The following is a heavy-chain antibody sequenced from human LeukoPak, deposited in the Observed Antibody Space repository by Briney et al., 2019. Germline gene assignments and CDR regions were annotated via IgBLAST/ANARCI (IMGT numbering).Heavy chain of an antibody. CDR2: INHSGST. J-gene: IGHJ4*02. CDR3: ARLGYSYRVDY. Sequence: SETLSLTCAVYGGSFSGYYWSWIRQPPGKGLEWIGEINHSGSTNYNPSLKSRVIISVDTSKNQFSLKLSSVTAADTAVYYCARLGYSYRVDYWGQGTLVTVSS. D-gene: IGHD5-18*01. CDR1: GGSFSGYY. V-gene: IGHV4-34*01.